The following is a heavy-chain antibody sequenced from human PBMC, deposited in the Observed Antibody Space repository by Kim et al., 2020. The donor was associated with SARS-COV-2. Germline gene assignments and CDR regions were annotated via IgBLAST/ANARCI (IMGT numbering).Heavy chain of an antibody. CDR3: ARIDYYSGPFDY. D-gene: IGHD1-26*01. V-gene: IGHV4-59*01. Sequence: SETLSLTCTVSGGSISGYYWNWIRQPPGKGLEWIGYIYYSGSTKYNPSLKSRVTMSVDTPKNQFSLKLTSVTAAGTAVYYCARIDYYSGPFDYWGQGTLVTVSS. CDR1: GGSISGYY. CDR2: IYYSGST. J-gene: IGHJ4*02.